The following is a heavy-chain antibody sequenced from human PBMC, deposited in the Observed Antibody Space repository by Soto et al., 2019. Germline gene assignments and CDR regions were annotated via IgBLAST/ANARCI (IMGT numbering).Heavy chain of an antibody. V-gene: IGHV1-2*02. CDR1: GYTFTGHY. D-gene: IGHD1-7*01. Sequence: QVQLVQSGAEVKKSGASVKVSCKASGYTFTGHYIHWVRQAPGQGPEWMGEIGPKNGDTKYAQKFQGRVTMTRDTSITTVYMELSNLSPDDTAVSYCGRGRSGELVVFYWGQGTLVTVYS. J-gene: IGHJ4*02. CDR3: GRGRSGELVVFY. CDR2: IGPKNGDT.